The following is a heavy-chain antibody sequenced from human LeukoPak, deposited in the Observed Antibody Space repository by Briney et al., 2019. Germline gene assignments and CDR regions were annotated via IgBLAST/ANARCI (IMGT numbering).Heavy chain of an antibody. CDR1: GDPISSGDYY. CDR2: IYYSGST. CDR3: ARDHPYDSSGYYVGYYGMDV. Sequence: SETLSLTCTVSGDPISSGDYYWSWIRQPPGKGLEWIGYIYYSGSTYYNPSLKSRVTISVDTSKNQFSLKLSSVTAADTAVYYCARDHPYDSSGYYVGYYGMDVWGQGTTVIVSS. D-gene: IGHD3-22*01. V-gene: IGHV4-30-4*01. J-gene: IGHJ6*02.